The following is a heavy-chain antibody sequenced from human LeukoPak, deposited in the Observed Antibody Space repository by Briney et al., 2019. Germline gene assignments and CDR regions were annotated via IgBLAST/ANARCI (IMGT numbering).Heavy chain of an antibody. CDR1: GDSAITTLYY. D-gene: IGHD6-13*01. CDR2: IYYSGSI. J-gene: IGHJ6*03. CDR3: ARDFPYTTSWYQGDYYYYYMDV. V-gene: IGHV4-39*07. Sequence: PSDTLSLTCTLSGDSAITTLYYWAWIRQSPGKGLEWIGRIYYSGSIYYNPSLRSRVTMSVDTSKNQFSMKLSSVTAADTAVYYCARDFPYTTSWYQGDYYYYYMDVWGKGTTVTISS.